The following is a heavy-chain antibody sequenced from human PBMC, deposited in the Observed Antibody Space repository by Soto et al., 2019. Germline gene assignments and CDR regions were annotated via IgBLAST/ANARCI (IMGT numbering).Heavy chain of an antibody. CDR2: ISAYNGNT. CDR3: ARDGAQGNYGDYVYGMDV. V-gene: IGHV1-18*01. J-gene: IGHJ6*02. CDR1: GYTFTSYG. D-gene: IGHD4-17*01. Sequence: QVQLVQSGAEVKKPGASVKVSCKASGYTFTSYGISWVRQAPGQGLEWMGWISAYNGNTNYAQKLQGRVTMTTDTSTSTAYMELRSLRADDTAVYYCARDGAQGNYGDYVYGMDVWGQGTTVTVSS.